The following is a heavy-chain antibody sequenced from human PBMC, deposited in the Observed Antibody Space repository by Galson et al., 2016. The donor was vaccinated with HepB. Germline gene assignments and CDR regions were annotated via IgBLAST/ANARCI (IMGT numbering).Heavy chain of an antibody. V-gene: IGHV3-23*01. CDR1: GFSFSTYA. J-gene: IGHJ4*02. D-gene: IGHD2-21*01. CDR2: MSGSGVGI. CDR3: VECGDECDTGDF. Sequence: SLRLSCAASGFSFSTYAMAWVRQAPGKGLEWVSAMSGSGVGIYYADSVKGRFPISRDNSKQTLYLQMNSLRAEDTAVYYCVECGDECDTGDFWGQGTLVTVSS.